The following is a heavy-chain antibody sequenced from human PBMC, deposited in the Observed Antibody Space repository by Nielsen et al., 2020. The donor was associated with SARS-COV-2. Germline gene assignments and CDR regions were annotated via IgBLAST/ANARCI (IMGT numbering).Heavy chain of an antibody. CDR2: IKQDGSEK. D-gene: IGHD3-16*01. CDR1: GIIASNNY. V-gene: IGHV3-7*01. J-gene: IGHJ6*02. Sequence: GGSLRLSCAASGIIASNNYISCVRQAPGKGLEWVVNIKQDGSEKYYVDSVKGRFTISRDTSKNTVYLQMNSLSVEDTAVYHCAKRRAVFMLTFGGEGAMDVWGQGTTVSVSS. CDR3: AKRRAVFMLTFGGEGAMDV.